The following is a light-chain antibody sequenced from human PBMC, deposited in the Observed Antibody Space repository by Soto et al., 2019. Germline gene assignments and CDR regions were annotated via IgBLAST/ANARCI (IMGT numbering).Light chain of an antibody. CDR2: AAS. J-gene: IGKJ5*01. Sequence: EIVLTQSPATLSLSPGERATLSCRASQSVSSYLAWYQQKPGQAPRLLIYAASSRATGIPDRFSGSGSGTDFTLTISRLEPEDFAVYYCHHRGNGITFGQGTRLET. CDR3: HHRGNGIT. V-gene: IGKV3-11*01. CDR1: QSVSSY.